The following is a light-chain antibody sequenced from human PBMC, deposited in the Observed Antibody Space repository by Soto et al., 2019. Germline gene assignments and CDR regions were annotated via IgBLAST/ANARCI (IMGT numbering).Light chain of an antibody. Sequence: QSALTQPASMSGSPGQSITITCTGSASNIGGYNLVSWYQHHAGKAPKVIIYEGVKRPSGVSNRFSGFKSGTTASLTISGLQAEDEADYYCCSYVGATTYVFGSGTQLTVL. CDR3: CSYVGATTYV. CDR1: ASNIGGYNL. J-gene: IGLJ7*01. V-gene: IGLV2-23*01. CDR2: EGV.